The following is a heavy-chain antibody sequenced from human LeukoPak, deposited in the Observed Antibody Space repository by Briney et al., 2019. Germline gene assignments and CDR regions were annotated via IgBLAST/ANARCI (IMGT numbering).Heavy chain of an antibody. CDR1: GGSISSGDYY. D-gene: IGHD6-19*01. V-gene: IGHV4-30-4*01. J-gene: IGHJ4*02. CDR2: IYYSGST. Sequence: SETLSLTCTVSGGSISSGDYYWSWIRQPPGKGLEWIGYIYYSGSTYYNPSLKSRVTISVDKSKNQFSLKLSSVTAADTAVYYCARILAVAGSFDYWGQGTLVTVSS. CDR3: ARILAVAGSFDY.